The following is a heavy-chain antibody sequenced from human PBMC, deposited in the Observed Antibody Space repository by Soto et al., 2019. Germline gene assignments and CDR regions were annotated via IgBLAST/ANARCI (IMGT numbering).Heavy chain of an antibody. CDR3: ARDPKTSGGQHWAFNYFDS. CDR2: ISGSREIT. CDR1: GFIFSSYA. D-gene: IGHD7-27*01. J-gene: IGHJ4*02. Sequence: EVQLLESGGGLVQPGGSLRLSCAASGFIFSSYAMSWVRQAPGKGLEWVSGISGSREITYYGDSVKGRFTISRDNSKSTLYLQVDSLRPEDAAVYYCARDPKTSGGQHWAFNYFDSWGQGTLVTVSS. V-gene: IGHV3-23*01.